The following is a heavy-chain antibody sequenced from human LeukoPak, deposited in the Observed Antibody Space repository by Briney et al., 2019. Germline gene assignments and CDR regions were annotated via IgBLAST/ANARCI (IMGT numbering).Heavy chain of an antibody. CDR3: ARFERWTGTVYLDY. D-gene: IGHD3/OR15-3a*01. CDR2: ISAYNGNT. CDR1: GYTFTSYG. V-gene: IGHV1-18*01. Sequence: ASVKVSCKASGYTFTSYGISWVRQAPGQGLEWMGWISAYNGNTNYAQKLQGRVTMTTDTSTSTAYMELRSLRSDDTVVYYCARFERWTGTVYLDYWGQGTLVTVSS. J-gene: IGHJ4*02.